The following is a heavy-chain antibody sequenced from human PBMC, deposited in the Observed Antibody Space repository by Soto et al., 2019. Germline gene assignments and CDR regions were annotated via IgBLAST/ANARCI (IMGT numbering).Heavy chain of an antibody. D-gene: IGHD1-26*01. V-gene: IGHV4-4*02. J-gene: IGHJ6*02. CDR1: GGSISSSNW. CDR2: IYHSGST. CDR3: ARVSGSYYYGMDV. Sequence: SETLSLTCAVSGGSISSSNWWSWVRQPPGKGLEWIGEIYHSGSTNYNPSLKSRVTISVDKSKNQFSLKLSSVTATDTAVYYCARVSGSYYYGMDVWGQGTTVTV.